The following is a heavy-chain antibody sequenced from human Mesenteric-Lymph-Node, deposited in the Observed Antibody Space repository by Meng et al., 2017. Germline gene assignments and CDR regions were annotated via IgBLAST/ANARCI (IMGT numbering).Heavy chain of an antibody. D-gene: IGHD2-8*01. CDR1: GGAFSGAY. J-gene: IGHJ4*02. Sequence: QRGGAGLLKRSYTLSLPCPFYGGAFSGAYWNWMHQPPGKGRDCIGEIITGGSPTVNPSLTSRVNISKDTSKNQLSLMLSSVTAADTAVYYCARRPNGIDYWGQGTLVTVSS. CDR3: ARRPNGIDY. V-gene: IGHV4-34*12. CDR2: IITGGSP.